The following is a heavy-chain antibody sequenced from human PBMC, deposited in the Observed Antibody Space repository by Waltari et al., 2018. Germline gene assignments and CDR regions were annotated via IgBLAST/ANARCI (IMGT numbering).Heavy chain of an antibody. D-gene: IGHD2-2*01. CDR3: ARGGLELGSAYHYNGMDV. CDR1: GYPFTSYG. Sequence: QVQLVQSGAEVKKPGASVKVSCKASGYPFTSYGIGRVRQAPGKGLEWVGWISAYNGNRYFAPRVQSRLTLTTDSSTTTAYMELTSLTFDDTAVYYCARGGLELGSAYHYNGMDVWGQGTTVIVS. CDR2: ISAYNGNR. J-gene: IGHJ6*02. V-gene: IGHV1-18*01.